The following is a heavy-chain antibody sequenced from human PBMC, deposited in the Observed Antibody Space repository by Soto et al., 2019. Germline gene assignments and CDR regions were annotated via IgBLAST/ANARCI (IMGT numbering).Heavy chain of an antibody. CDR3: AGITIFGVVIPSANYYYYYGMDV. CDR2: IIPIFGTA. CDR1: GGTFSSYA. V-gene: IGHV1-69*13. D-gene: IGHD3-3*01. J-gene: IGHJ6*02. Sequence: SVKVSCKASGGTFSSYAISWVRQAPGQGLEWMGGIIPIFGTANYAQKFQGRVTITADESTSTAYMELSSLRSEDTAVYYCAGITIFGVVIPSANYYYYYGMDVWGQGTTVTVSS.